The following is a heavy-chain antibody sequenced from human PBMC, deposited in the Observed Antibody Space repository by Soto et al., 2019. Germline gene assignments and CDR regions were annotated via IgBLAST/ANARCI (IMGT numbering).Heavy chain of an antibody. CDR1: GFTFSSYA. V-gene: IGHV3-43*02. Sequence: PGGSLRLSCAASGFTFSSYAMSWVRQAPGKGLEWVSLISWDGGSTYYADSVKGRFTISRDNSKNSLYLQMNSLRTEDTALYYCAKDQGQPGYYYYGMDVWGQGTTVTVSS. CDR2: ISWDGGST. J-gene: IGHJ6*02. D-gene: IGHD1-1*01. CDR3: AKDQGQPGYYYYGMDV.